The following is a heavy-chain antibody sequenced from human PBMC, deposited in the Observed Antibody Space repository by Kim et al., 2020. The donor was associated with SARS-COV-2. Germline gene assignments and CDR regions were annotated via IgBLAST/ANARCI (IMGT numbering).Heavy chain of an antibody. Sequence: SETLSLTCAVCGGSFSGYYWSWIRQPPGKGLEWIGEINHSGSTNYNPSLKSRVTISVDTSKNQFSLKLSSVTAADTAVYYCARHGYSYGIDYWGQGTLVTVSS. CDR3: ARHGYSYGIDY. J-gene: IGHJ4*02. V-gene: IGHV4-34*01. CDR1: GGSFSGYY. D-gene: IGHD5-18*01. CDR2: INHSGST.